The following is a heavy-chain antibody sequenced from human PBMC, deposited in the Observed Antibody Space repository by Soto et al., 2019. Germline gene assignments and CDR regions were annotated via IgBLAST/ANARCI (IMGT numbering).Heavy chain of an antibody. CDR1: GGSIISSNW. J-gene: IGHJ4*02. CDR2: IYSSGST. CDR3: ARGYSYTQPVFDY. V-gene: IGHV3-53*01. Sequence: ETLSLTCAVSGGSIISSNWWSWVRQAPGKGLEWVSFIYSSGSTYYADSVKGRFTISRDNFKNTLYLQMNSLRAEDTAVYYCARGYSYTQPVFDYWGLGTLVTVSS. D-gene: IGHD5-18*01.